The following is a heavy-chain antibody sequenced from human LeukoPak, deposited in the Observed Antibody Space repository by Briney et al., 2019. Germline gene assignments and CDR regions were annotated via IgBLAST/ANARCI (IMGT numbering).Heavy chain of an antibody. CDR2: IIPILGIA. J-gene: IGHJ6*02. CDR3: ARGWRSSSWTGAPTGMDV. Sequence: ASVKVSCKASGGTFSSYAISWVRQAPGQGLEWMGRIIPILGIANYAQKFQGRVTITADKSTSTAYMELSSLRSEDTAVYYCARGWRSSSWTGAPTGMDVWGQGTTVTVSS. D-gene: IGHD6-13*01. CDR1: GGTFSSYA. V-gene: IGHV1-69*04.